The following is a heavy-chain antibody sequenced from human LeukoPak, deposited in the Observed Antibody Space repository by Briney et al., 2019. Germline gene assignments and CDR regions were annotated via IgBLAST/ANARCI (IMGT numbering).Heavy chain of an antibody. Sequence: PSETLSLTCTVSGGSISSYYWSWIRQPPGKGLEWIGYIYYSGSTNYNPSLKSRVTISVDTSKNQFSLKLSSVTAADTAVYYCASHTIVRGPGRPGAYGMDVWGQGTTVTVSS. CDR1: GGSISSYY. J-gene: IGHJ6*02. CDR2: IYYSGST. D-gene: IGHD3-10*01. CDR3: ASHTIVRGPGRPGAYGMDV. V-gene: IGHV4-59*08.